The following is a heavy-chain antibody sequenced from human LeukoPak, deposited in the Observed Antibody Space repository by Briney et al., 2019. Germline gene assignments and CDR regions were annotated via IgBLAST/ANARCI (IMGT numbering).Heavy chain of an antibody. CDR1: GYSFTSYW. CDR3: ARHGSSSSGDCVSIDY. J-gene: IGHJ4*02. D-gene: IGHD6-6*01. V-gene: IGHV5-51*01. CDR2: IYPGDSDT. Sequence: PGESLKISCKGSGYSFTSYWIGWVRQMPGKGLEWMGIIYPGDSDTRYSPSFQGQVTISADKSISTAYLQWSSLKASDTAMYYCARHGSSSSGDCVSIDYWGQGTLVTVSS.